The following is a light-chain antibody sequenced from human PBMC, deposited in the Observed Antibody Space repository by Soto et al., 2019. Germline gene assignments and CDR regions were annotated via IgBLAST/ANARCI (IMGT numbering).Light chain of an antibody. V-gene: IGLV2-14*03. CDR3: SSHTSSSTLVV. CDR2: DVS. J-gene: IGLJ2*01. Sequence: SALTQPASVSGSPGQSITISCTGTSSDVGGYNYVSWYQQHPGKAPKLMIYDVSNRPSGVSNRFSGSKSGNTASLTISGLQAEDEGDYYCSSHTSSSTLVVFGGGTKLTVL. CDR1: SSDVGGYNY.